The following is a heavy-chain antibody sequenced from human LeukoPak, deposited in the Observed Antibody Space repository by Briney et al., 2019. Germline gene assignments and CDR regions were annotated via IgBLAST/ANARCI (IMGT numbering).Heavy chain of an antibody. Sequence: GGSLRLSCAASGLTFSSYAMNWVRQAPGKGLEWVSTINGNGGSTYYADSVKGRFTISRDNSKNTLYLQIYSLRAEDTAVYYCAKEGAVASFDYWGQETLVTVSS. J-gene: IGHJ4*02. CDR2: INGNGGST. V-gene: IGHV3-23*01. D-gene: IGHD6-19*01. CDR1: GLTFSSYA. CDR3: AKEGAVASFDY.